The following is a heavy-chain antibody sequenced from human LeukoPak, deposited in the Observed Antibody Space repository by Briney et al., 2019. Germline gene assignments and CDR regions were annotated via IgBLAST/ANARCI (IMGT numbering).Heavy chain of an antibody. D-gene: IGHD2-15*01. V-gene: IGHV3-23*01. CDR2: ISGSGGST. Sequence: CGYLSLFCAASGFTFISYAMSWVRQDPGKGLEWVSAISGSGGSTYYADSVKGRFTISRDNSKNTLYLQMNSLRAEDTAVYYCAKGGRAAHYFDYWGQGTLVTVSS. CDR1: GFTFISYA. J-gene: IGHJ4*02. CDR3: AKGGRAAHYFDY.